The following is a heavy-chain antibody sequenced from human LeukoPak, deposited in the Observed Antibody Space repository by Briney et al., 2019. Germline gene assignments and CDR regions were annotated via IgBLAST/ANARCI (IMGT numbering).Heavy chain of an antibody. V-gene: IGHV3-53*01. CDR3: ARSIYASGSFYTFDI. J-gene: IGHJ3*02. CDR1: GFTVSSNY. D-gene: IGHD3-10*01. Sequence: PGGSLRLSCAASGFTVSSNYMSWVRQAPGKGLEWVSVIYSDGSTYYADSVKGRFTISRDNSKNTLYLQMSSLRPEDTAVYYCARSIYASGSFYTFDIWGQGTMVTVSS. CDR2: IYSDGST.